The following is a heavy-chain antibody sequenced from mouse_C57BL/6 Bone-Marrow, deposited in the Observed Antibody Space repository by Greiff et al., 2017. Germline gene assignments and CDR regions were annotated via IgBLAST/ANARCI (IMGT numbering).Heavy chain of an antibody. CDR1: GFTIKDDY. V-gene: IGHV14-4*01. CDR2: IDPENGDT. J-gene: IGHJ4*01. Sequence: VQLKQSGAELVRPGASVKLSCTASGFTIKDDYMHWVKQRPEQGLEWIGWIDPENGDTEYASKFQGKATITADTSSNTAYLQLSSLTSEDTAVYYGTPLITTVVAPYAMDDWGQGTSVTVSS. D-gene: IGHD1-1*01. CDR3: TPLITTVVAPYAMDD.